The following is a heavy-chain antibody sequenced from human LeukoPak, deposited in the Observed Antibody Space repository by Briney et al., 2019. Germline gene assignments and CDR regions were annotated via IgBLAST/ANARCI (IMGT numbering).Heavy chain of an antibody. CDR3: AKDYFLIDY. D-gene: IGHD2/OR15-2a*01. V-gene: IGHV3-23*01. CDR1: GFTFSTYA. Sequence: PGGSLRLSCAASGFTFSTYAMFWVRQAPGKGLEWVSTLTGSGASTYYADSVKGRFTISRDNSKNTLYLQMNSLRAEDTAVYYCAKDYFLIDYWGQGTLVTVSS. CDR2: LTGSGAST. J-gene: IGHJ4*02.